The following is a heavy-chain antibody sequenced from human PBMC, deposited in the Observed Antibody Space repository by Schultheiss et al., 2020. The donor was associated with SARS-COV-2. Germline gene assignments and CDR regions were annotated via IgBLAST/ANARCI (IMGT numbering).Heavy chain of an antibody. V-gene: IGHV4-59*12. Sequence: SETLSLTCTVSGGSISSYYWSWIRQPPGKGLEWIGYIYYSGSTYYNPSLKSLVTISVDTSKNQFSLKLSSVTAADTAVYYCASSSLAAQPHGYWGQGTLVTVSS. D-gene: IGHD2-2*01. CDR2: IYYSGST. J-gene: IGHJ4*02. CDR1: GGSISSYY. CDR3: ASSSLAAQPHGY.